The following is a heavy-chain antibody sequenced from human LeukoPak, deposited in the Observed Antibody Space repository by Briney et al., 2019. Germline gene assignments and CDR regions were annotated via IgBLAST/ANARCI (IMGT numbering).Heavy chain of an antibody. CDR1: GYTFTGYY. Sequence: ASVKVSCKASGYTFTGYYMHWVRQAPGQGLEWMGWINPNSGGTNYAQKFQGRVTMTRDTSISTAYMELSRLRSDDTAVYYCARLWNIAVAGTLYPFDIWGQGTMVTVSS. CDR2: INPNSGGT. CDR3: ARLWNIAVAGTLYPFDI. D-gene: IGHD6-19*01. V-gene: IGHV1-2*02. J-gene: IGHJ3*02.